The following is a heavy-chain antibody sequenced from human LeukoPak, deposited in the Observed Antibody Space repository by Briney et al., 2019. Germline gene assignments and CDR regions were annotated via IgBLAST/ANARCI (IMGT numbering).Heavy chain of an antibody. D-gene: IGHD4-11*01. Sequence: GGSLRLSCAASGFTFSSYAMHWVRQAPGKGLEWVAVISYDGSNKYYADSVKGRFTISRDNSKNTLYLQMNSLRAEDTAVYYCARDSDYSNAYYYYYMDVWGKGTTVTVSS. CDR1: GFTFSSYA. J-gene: IGHJ6*03. CDR3: ARDSDYSNAYYYYYMDV. CDR2: ISYDGSNK. V-gene: IGHV3-30*04.